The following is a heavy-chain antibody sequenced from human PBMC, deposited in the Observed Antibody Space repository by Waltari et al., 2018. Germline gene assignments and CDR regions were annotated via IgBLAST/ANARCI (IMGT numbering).Heavy chain of an antibody. CDR1: GGSFSGYY. V-gene: IGHV4-34*01. CDR2: INHSGST. D-gene: IGHD6-13*01. CDR3: AGKYSSSWYYYYYYYMDV. J-gene: IGHJ6*03. Sequence: QVQLPQWGAGLLKPSETLSLTCAVYGGSFSGYYWSWIRHPPGKGLEWIGEINHSGSTNYNPSLKSRVTISVDTSKNQFSLKLSSVTAADTAVYYCAGKYSSSWYYYYYYYMDVWGKGTTVTVSS.